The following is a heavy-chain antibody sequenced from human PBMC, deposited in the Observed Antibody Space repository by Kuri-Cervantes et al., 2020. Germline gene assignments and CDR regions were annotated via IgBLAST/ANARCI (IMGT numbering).Heavy chain of an antibody. J-gene: IGHJ6*02. D-gene: IGHD4-23*01. CDR3: ARDHGNGNGMDV. CDR2: TIPIFGTA. CDR1: GGTFSSYA. Sequence: SVKVSCKASGGTFSSYAISWVRQAPGQGLEWMGGTIPIFGTANYAQKFQGRVTITADESTSTAYMELSSLRSEDTAVYYCARDHGNGNGMDVWGQGTTVTVSS. V-gene: IGHV1-69*13.